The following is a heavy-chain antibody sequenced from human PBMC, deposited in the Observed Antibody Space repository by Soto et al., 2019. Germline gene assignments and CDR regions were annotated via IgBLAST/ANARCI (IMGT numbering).Heavy chain of an antibody. Sequence: QVQLQQWGAGLLKPSETLSLTCAVYGGSFSGYYWRWIRPPPGKGLEWIGEINHSGSTNYNPSLKSRVTISVDTSKNQFSLKLSSVTAADTAVYYCARVRDYGDVIDYWGQGTLVTVSS. CDR3: ARVRDYGDVIDY. J-gene: IGHJ4*02. CDR2: INHSGST. CDR1: GGSFSGYY. V-gene: IGHV4-34*01. D-gene: IGHD4-17*01.